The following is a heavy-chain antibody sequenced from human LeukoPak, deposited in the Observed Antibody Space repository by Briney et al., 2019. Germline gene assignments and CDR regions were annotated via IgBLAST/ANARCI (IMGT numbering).Heavy chain of an antibody. CDR1: GFTFSSYW. CDR2: INNDGSGT. CDR3: AKGAPAAPY. Sequence: QSGGSLRLSCAASGFTFSSYWMHWVRQAPGKGPVWVSRINNDGSGTTYADSVKGRFTISRDDAKNTLYLQMNSLRAEDTAVYYCAKGAPAAPYWGQGTLVTVSS. J-gene: IGHJ4*02. V-gene: IGHV3-74*01.